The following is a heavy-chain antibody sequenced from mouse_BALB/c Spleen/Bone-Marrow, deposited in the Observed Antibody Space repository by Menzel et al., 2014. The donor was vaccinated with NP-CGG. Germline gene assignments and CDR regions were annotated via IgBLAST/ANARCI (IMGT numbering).Heavy chain of an antibody. CDR1: GYTFTSSW. CDR2: IHPNSGNT. Sequence: QVQLQHSGSVLVRPGASVKLSCKASGYTFTSSWMHWAKRRPGQGLEWIGEIHPNSGNTNYNEKFKGKATLTVDTSSSTAYVDLSSLTSEDSAVYYCAREKIYGNYLWYFDVWGAGTTVTVSS. J-gene: IGHJ1*01. D-gene: IGHD2-1*01. V-gene: IGHV1S130*01. CDR3: AREKIYGNYLWYFDV.